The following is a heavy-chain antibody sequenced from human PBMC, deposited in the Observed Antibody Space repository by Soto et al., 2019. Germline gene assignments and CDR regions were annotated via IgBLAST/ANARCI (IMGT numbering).Heavy chain of an antibody. CDR2: INPNSGGT. Sequence: ASVKVSCKASGYTFTGYYMHWVRQAPGQGLEWMGWINPNSGGTNYAQKFQGWVTMTRDTSISTAYMELSRLRSDDTAVYYCARDLVTMVRGVIISFPYYYYGMDVWGQGTTVTVSS. CDR1: GYTFTGYY. D-gene: IGHD3-10*01. V-gene: IGHV1-2*04. CDR3: ARDLVTMVRGVIISFPYYYYGMDV. J-gene: IGHJ6*02.